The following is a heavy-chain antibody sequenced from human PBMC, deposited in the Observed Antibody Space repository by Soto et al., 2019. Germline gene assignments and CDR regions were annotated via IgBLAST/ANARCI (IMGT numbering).Heavy chain of an antibody. V-gene: IGHV3-11*01. CDR2: ISPSDDGT. D-gene: IGHD2-2*01. CDR1: GFFFTDYF. J-gene: IGHJ4*02. CDR3: ARQLERRVGAASH. Sequence: QVQLAESGGGLVKSGVSLTLSCSTSGFFFTDYFMSWIRQAPGTGLEWVSYISPSDDGTHYADSVKGRFTISRDNTKNSLFLQMSILRDDDTAVYYCARQLERRVGAASHWGQGTRVSVSS.